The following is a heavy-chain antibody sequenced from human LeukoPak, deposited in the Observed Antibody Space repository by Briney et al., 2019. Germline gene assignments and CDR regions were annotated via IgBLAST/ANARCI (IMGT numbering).Heavy chain of an antibody. CDR2: MNPNSGNT. V-gene: IGHV1-8*02. CDR3: ARGGSSTSPFDP. D-gene: IGHD2-2*01. J-gene: IGHJ5*02. CDR1: GYTFTGYY. Sequence: ASVKVSRKASGYTFTGYYMHWVRQAPGQGLEWMGWMNPNSGNTGYAQKFQGRVTMTRNTSISTAYMELSSLRSEDTAVYYCARGGSSTSPFDPWGQGTLVTVSS.